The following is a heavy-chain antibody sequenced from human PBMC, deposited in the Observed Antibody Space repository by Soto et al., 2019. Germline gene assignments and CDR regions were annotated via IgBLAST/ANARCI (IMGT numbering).Heavy chain of an antibody. J-gene: IGHJ1*01. CDR2: IHYSGST. D-gene: IGHD3-22*01. CDR3: ARVWYYYDSSGRSSAEYFQH. CDR1: GGSIRSGDYY. Sequence: SETLSLTCTVSGGSIRSGDYYWGWIRQPPGKGLEWIGYIHYSGSTYYNPSLKSRVTISVDTSKNQFSLKLSSVTSADTAVYYCARVWYYYDSSGRSSAEYFQHWGQGTLVTVSS. V-gene: IGHV4-30-4*01.